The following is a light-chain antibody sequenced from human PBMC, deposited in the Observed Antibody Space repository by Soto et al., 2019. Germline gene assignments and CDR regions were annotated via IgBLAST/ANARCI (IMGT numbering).Light chain of an antibody. CDR2: EVS. CDR3: SSYTSTSNHCV. CDR1: SSDVGGYNY. J-gene: IGLJ1*01. V-gene: IGLV2-14*01. Sequence: QSVLSQPGSVSGSPGQAITISCTGTSSDVGGYNYVSWYQLHPGKAPKLIIYEVSHRPSGASNHFSGYKSGNTASLTISGLQAEDEADYYCSSYTSTSNHCVFGTGTKVTVL.